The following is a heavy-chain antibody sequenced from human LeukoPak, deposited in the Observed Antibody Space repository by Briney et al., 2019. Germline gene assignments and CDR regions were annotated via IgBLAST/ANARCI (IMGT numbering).Heavy chain of an antibody. CDR3: ARQYYYDSTNPPQDAFDI. Sequence: SETLSLTCAVYGVSFSGYYWSWIRQPPGKGLEWIGEINHSRSTNYNPSLKSRVTISVDTSKNQFSLKLSSVTAADTAVYYCARQYYYDSTNPPQDAFDIWGQGTLVTVSS. J-gene: IGHJ4*02. CDR1: GVSFSGYY. D-gene: IGHD3-22*01. V-gene: IGHV4-34*01. CDR2: INHSRST.